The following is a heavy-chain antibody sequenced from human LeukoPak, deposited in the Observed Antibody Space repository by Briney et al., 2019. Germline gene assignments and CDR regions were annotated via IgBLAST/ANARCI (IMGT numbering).Heavy chain of an antibody. CDR1: GYSFTSYG. D-gene: IGHD2-2*01. J-gene: IGHJ4*02. V-gene: IGHV1-18*01. CDR3: GRGSVVVPSAFDY. CDR2: ISANNGNT. Sequence: ASVKVSCKASGYSFTSYGISWVRQAPGQGLEWMGWISANNGNTNYAQKLQGRVTMTTDISTSTAYMEMRRLISHDTAVYYCGRGSVVVPSAFDYWGQGTLVTVSS.